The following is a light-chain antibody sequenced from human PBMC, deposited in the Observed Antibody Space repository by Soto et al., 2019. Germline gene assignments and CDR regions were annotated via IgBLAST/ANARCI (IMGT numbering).Light chain of an antibody. CDR3: QHYNNWPLT. J-gene: IGKJ5*01. CDR2: RAS. Sequence: EVVMTQSPATLSLSPGERATLSCRASQSVSSLLAWYQQKPGQAPRLLIYRASTRATGVSGRFSGSGSGTEFTLTISSLQSEDFAVYYCQHYNNWPLTFGQGTRLEIK. CDR1: QSVSSL. V-gene: IGKV3-15*01.